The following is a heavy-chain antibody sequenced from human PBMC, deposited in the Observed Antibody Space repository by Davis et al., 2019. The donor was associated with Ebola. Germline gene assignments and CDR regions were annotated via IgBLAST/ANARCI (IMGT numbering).Heavy chain of an antibody. CDR2: TYYNSKWYN. J-gene: IGHJ6*02. D-gene: IGHD1-26*01. V-gene: IGHV6-1*01. CDR3: VRGWGRTGMGV. Sequence: HSQTLSLTCAISGDSVPSGGWNCIRQSPSRGLEWLGRTYYNSKWYNDYAVSVKSRITINPDTSKNQFSLQLSSVTPEDTAVYYCVRGWGRTGMGVWGQGTTVIVSS. CDR1: GDSVPSGG.